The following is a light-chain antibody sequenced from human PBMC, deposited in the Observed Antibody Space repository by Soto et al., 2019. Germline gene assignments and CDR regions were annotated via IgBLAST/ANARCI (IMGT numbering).Light chain of an antibody. CDR3: QQYLTSPTWT. J-gene: IGKJ1*01. Sequence: EIVLTQSPGTLTLSPGEKATLSCRASQSVSNNYLAWYQQKPGQAPRLLIYGASSRATGIPDRFSGSGSGTDFTLTIIRLEPEDVALYYCQQYLTSPTWTFGQGTKVEI. V-gene: IGKV3-20*01. CDR2: GAS. CDR1: QSVSNNY.